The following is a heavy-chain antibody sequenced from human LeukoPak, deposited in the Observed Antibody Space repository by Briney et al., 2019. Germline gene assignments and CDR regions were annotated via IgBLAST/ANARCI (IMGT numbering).Heavy chain of an antibody. CDR3: ARDAYYYFGSGSPIRAFDI. CDR1: GYTFSNYG. J-gene: IGHJ3*02. D-gene: IGHD3-10*01. CDR2: ISVYNGKT. V-gene: IGHV1-18*01. Sequence: GASVKVSCKASGYTFSNYGISWVRQAPGQGLEWVGWISVYNGKTHYAQNLQGRVTMTTDASTSTATMELRSLRSDDTAIYYCARDAYYYFGSGSPIRAFDIWGQGTVVTVSS.